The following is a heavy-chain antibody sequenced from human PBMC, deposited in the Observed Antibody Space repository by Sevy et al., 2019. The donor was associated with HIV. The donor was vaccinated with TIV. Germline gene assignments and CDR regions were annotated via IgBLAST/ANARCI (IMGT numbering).Heavy chain of an antibody. CDR2: ISGSGGST. CDR1: GFTFSSYA. V-gene: IGHV3-23*01. CDR3: AKVQTYYYDSSGYLVDY. J-gene: IGHJ4*02. D-gene: IGHD3-22*01. Sequence: GGSLRLSCAASGFTFSSYAMSWVRQAPGKGLEWVSAISGSGGSTYYADSVKGRFTISRDNSKNTQYLQMNSLRAEDTAVYYCAKVQTYYYDSSGYLVDYWGQGTLVTVSS.